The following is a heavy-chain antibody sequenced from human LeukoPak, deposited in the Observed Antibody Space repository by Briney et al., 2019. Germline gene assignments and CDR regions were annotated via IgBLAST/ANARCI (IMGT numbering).Heavy chain of an antibody. CDR2: IRSKAYGGTI. D-gene: IGHD3-9*01. CDR1: GFTFGDYA. Sequence: GGSLRLSCTASGFTFGDYAMSWFRQAPGKGLEWVGFIRSKAYGGTIEYAASVQGRFTISRDDSKSIAYLQMNSLKTEDTAVYYCSRGGYFDWLLRFDCWGQGTLGTVSS. J-gene: IGHJ4*02. CDR3: SRGGYFDWLLRFDC. V-gene: IGHV3-49*03.